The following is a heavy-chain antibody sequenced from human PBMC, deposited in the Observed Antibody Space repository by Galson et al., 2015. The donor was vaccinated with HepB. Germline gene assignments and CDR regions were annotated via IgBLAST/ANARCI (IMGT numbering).Heavy chain of an antibody. CDR3: AKEREVGYCSGGSCSPPDS. D-gene: IGHD2-15*01. J-gene: IGHJ4*02. CDR2: ISRSGGST. CDR1: GFTFKDYA. V-gene: IGHV3-23*01. Sequence: SLRLSCAVSGFTFKDYAMSWVRQAPGKGLEWVSGISRSGGSTSYADSVKGRFTISRDNSKNTLFLEISSLRAEATAIYYCAKEREVGYCSGGSCSPPDSWGQGTLVTVSS.